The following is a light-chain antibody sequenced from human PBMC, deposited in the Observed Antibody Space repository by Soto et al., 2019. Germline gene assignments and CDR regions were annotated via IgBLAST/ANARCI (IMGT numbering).Light chain of an antibody. CDR3: SSSTSSSTLV. CDR2: AVN. V-gene: IGLV2-14*01. Sequence: QSALTQPASVSGSPGQSITISCTGTSSDVGGYNYVSWYQQHPGKAPKLMILAVNNRPSAVSNRFSGSKSGNTASLTNSGLQAEDEAASYCSSSTSSSTLVFGGGTKLTVL. CDR1: SSDVGGYNY. J-gene: IGLJ2*01.